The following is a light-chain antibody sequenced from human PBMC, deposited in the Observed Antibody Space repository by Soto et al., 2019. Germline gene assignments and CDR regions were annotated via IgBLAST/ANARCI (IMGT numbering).Light chain of an antibody. CDR2: EGV. CDR3: SSYAGGSTYV. CDR1: SSDVATFDL. V-gene: IGLV2-23*01. Sequence: QSALTQPASVSASPGQSITISCTATSSDVATFDLVSWYQQHPGKAPKRIIYEGVKRPSGVSNRFSGSQSGNTASLTISGLQAEDEADYYCSSYAGGSTYVFGTGTKLTVL. J-gene: IGLJ1*01.